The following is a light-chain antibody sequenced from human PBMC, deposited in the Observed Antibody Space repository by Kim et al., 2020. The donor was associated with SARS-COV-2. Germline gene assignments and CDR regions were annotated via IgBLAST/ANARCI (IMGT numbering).Light chain of an antibody. J-gene: IGLJ1*01. CDR1: SSNIGNNY. Sequence: QSVLTQPPSVSAAPGQKVTISCSGSSSNIGNNYISWYQQVRGTAPRRLIYDNNKRPSGTPDRFSGSKSGTSGTLDITGLQTGDEADYYCGTWDSSLGAYVFGTGTKVTVL. CDR2: DNN. CDR3: GTWDSSLGAYV. V-gene: IGLV1-51*01.